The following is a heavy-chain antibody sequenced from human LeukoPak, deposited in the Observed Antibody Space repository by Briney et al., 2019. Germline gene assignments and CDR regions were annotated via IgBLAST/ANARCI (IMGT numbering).Heavy chain of an antibody. V-gene: IGHV3-23*01. Sequence: GGSLRLSCAASGFTFSSYAMTWVRQAPGKGLEWVSGISGSGGNTYYTDSVRGRLSISRDNSKNTLYLQMNSLRAEDTAVYYCARRSGIAVAGAFDYWGQGTLVTVSS. D-gene: IGHD6-19*01. CDR3: ARRSGIAVAGAFDY. CDR1: GFTFSSYA. CDR2: ISGSGGNT. J-gene: IGHJ4*02.